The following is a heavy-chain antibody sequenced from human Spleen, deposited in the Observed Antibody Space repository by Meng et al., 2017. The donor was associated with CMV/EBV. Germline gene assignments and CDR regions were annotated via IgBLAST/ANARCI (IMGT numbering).Heavy chain of an antibody. Sequence: SETLSLTCSVSGRAISLNSDYWGWVRQPPGKGLEWIGSIYYSGSTYYNPSLKSRVTISVDTSKNQFSLKLSSVTAADTAVYYCARGRVAARVTGYYYYYGMDVWGQGTTVTVSS. CDR1: GRAISLNSDY. CDR2: IYYSGST. J-gene: IGHJ6*02. V-gene: IGHV4-39*07. CDR3: ARGRVAARVTGYYYYYGMDV. D-gene: IGHD6-6*01.